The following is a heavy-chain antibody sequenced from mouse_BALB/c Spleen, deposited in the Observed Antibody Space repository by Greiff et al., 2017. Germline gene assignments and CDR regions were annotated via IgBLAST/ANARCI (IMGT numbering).Heavy chain of an antibody. J-gene: IGHJ2*01. CDR2: ISYDGSN. CDR1: GYSITSGYY. D-gene: IGHD2-14*01. Sequence: DVKLVESGPGLVKPSQSLSLTCSVTGYSITSGYYWNWIRQLPGNKLEWMGYISYDGSNNYNPSLKNRISITRDTSKNQFFLKLNSVTTEDTATYYCARGTYYRYDGGYYFDYWGRGTTLTVSS. V-gene: IGHV3-6*02. CDR3: ARGTYYRYDGGYYFDY.